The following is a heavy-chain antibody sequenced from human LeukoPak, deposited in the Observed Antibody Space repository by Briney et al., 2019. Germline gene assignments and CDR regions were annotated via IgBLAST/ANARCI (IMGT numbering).Heavy chain of an antibody. Sequence: SQTLSLTCAISGDSVSSYTAAWNWIRQSPSRGLEWLGRTYYRSKWYTDYADSVKSRMSIPPDTSQSRFSLQLNSLTPENTAVYYCARDLDASGSPQNWSDPWGQETQVTVSS. CDR3: ARDLDASGSPQNWSDP. D-gene: IGHD3-10*01. CDR2: TYYRSKWYT. V-gene: IGHV6-1*01. CDR1: GDSVSSYTAA. J-gene: IGHJ5*02.